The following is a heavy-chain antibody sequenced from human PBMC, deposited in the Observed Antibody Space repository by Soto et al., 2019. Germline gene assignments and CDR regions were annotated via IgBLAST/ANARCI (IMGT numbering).Heavy chain of an antibody. D-gene: IGHD2-21*01. J-gene: IGHJ4*02. CDR2: ISVYNDDT. Sequence: QVQLVQSGTEVKKAGSAVKVSCKTSGYTFTTYGISWIRQAPGQGLEWIAWISVYNDDTNYAQNVQGRVTMTTDTLTTTAYLELRSLRSDDTAVYYCARVYCGGDCFAGGDFDYWGQGTLVTVS. CDR3: ARVYCGGDCFAGGDFDY. CDR1: GYTFTTYG. V-gene: IGHV1-18*01.